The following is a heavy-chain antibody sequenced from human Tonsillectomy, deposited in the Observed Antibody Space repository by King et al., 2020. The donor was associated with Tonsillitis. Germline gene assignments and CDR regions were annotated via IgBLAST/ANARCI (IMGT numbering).Heavy chain of an antibody. CDR3: ARGALWLHDSNDFDY. CDR2: TYYRFKWFN. CDR1: GDSISSNSAS. V-gene: IGHV6-1*01. D-gene: IGHD5-24*01. J-gene: IGHJ4*02. Sequence: VQLQQSGPGLVKPSQTLSLTCVISGDSISSNSASWNWIRQSPSRGLEWLGRTYYRFKWFNDYELSVKSRMTISPDTSKNQVSQHLNSVTPEDTAVYYCARGALWLHDSNDFDYWGQGTLITVSS.